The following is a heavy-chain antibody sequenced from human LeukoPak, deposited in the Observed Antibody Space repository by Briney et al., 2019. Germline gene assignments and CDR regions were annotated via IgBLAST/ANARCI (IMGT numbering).Heavy chain of an antibody. V-gene: IGHV1-2*02. CDR1: GYTFTGYY. D-gene: IGHD3-10*01. J-gene: IGHJ5*02. CDR2: INPNSGDT. Sequence: ASVKLSCTASGYTFTGYYMHWVRQAPGQGLEWMGWINPNSGDTNYAHSFQGRVTITRDTSNSTAYMELSRLRADDTAVYYCASTPPWYYGWESYYTWFDPWGQGTLVTVSS. CDR3: ASTPPWYYGWESYYTWFDP.